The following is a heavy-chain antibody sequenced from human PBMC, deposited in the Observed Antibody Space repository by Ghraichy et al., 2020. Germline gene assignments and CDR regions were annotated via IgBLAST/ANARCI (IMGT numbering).Heavy chain of an antibody. Sequence: GGSLRLSCAASGFTVSSNYMSWVRQAPGKGLEWVSVIYSGGSTYYADSVKGRFTISRDNSKNTLYLQMNSLRAEDTAVYYCARAPYDFWSGYSYYYGMDVWGQGTTVTVSS. CDR1: GFTVSSNY. CDR3: ARAPYDFWSGYSYYYGMDV. J-gene: IGHJ6*02. D-gene: IGHD3-3*01. V-gene: IGHV3-53*01. CDR2: IYSGGST.